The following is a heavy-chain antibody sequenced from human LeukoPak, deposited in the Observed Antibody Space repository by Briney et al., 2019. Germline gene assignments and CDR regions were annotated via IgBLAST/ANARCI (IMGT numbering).Heavy chain of an antibody. CDR2: ISSSGSTM. Sequence: PGGSLRLSCAASGFTFSSYEVNWVRQAPGKGLEWVSYISSSGSTMYYADSVTGRFTISRDNAKNSLYLQMNSLRAEDTAVYYCAELGITMIGGVWGKGTTVTISS. J-gene: IGHJ6*04. CDR3: AELGITMIGGV. V-gene: IGHV3-48*03. CDR1: GFTFSSYE. D-gene: IGHD3-10*02.